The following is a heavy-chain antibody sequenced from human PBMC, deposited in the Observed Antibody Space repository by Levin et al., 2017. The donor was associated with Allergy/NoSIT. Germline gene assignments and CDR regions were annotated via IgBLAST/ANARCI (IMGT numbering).Heavy chain of an antibody. J-gene: IGHJ4*02. CDR3: ARVAPDGGGPDF. CDR1: GGTFSRHA. Sequence: KISCKASGGTFSRHAVSWVRQAPGQGLEWMGRIIPILGITNYAQKFQGRVTITADKTTSTAYMDLSSLRSEDTAVYFCARVAPDGGGPDFWGQGTLVTVSS. V-gene: IGHV1-69*04. CDR2: IIPILGIT. D-gene: IGHD2-21*01.